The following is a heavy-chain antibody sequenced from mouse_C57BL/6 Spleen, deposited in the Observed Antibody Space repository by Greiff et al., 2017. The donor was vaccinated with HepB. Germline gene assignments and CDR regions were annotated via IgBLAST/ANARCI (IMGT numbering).Heavy chain of an antibody. J-gene: IGHJ2*01. CDR2: IYPGSGNT. CDR1: GYTFTDYY. CDR3: AREGKTGTDY. Sequence: VQGVESGAELVRPGASVKLSCKASGYTFTDYYINWVKQRPGQGLEWIARIYPGSGNTYYNEKFKGKATLTAEKSSSTAYMQLSSLTSEDSAVYFCAREGKTGTDYWGQGTTLTVSS. V-gene: IGHV1-76*01. D-gene: IGHD4-1*01.